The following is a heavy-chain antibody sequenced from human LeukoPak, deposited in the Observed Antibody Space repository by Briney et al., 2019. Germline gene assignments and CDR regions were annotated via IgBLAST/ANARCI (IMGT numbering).Heavy chain of an antibody. J-gene: IGHJ4*02. CDR2: IRYDGSNK. CDR1: GLTFSSYG. CDR3: ANQLDYYDSSGYQHYFEY. D-gene: IGHD3-22*01. Sequence: GGSLRLSCAASGLTFSSYGMHWVRQVPGKGLEWVAFIRYDGSNKYYVDSVKGRFTISRDNSKNTLYLQMNSLRAEDTAVYYCANQLDYYDSSGYQHYFEYWGQGTLVIVSS. V-gene: IGHV3-30*02.